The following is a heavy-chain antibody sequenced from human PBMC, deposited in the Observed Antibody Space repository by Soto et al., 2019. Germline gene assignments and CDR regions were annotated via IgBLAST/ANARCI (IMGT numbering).Heavy chain of an antibody. J-gene: IGHJ4*02. CDR2: IDNSGST. D-gene: IGHD3-3*01. CDR3: ARGGQDFWSGPFDY. CDR1: GGSISNYF. V-gene: IGHV4-4*07. Sequence: SETLSLTCTVSGGSISNYFCNWIRQPAGKGLEWIGRIDNSGSTNYNPSLKSRITMSADTSRNQFTLKLNSVTAADTAVYYCARGGQDFWSGPFDYWGQGALVTVSS.